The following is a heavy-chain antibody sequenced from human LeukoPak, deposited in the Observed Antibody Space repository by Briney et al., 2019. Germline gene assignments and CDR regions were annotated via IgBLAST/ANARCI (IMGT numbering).Heavy chain of an antibody. CDR3: ARAGVFNGDYVEGAFDI. D-gene: IGHD4-17*01. J-gene: IGHJ3*02. CDR1: GGSISSYC. CDR2: IYYSGST. Sequence: SETLSLTGTVSGGSISSYCWSWIRQPPGKGLEWIGYIYYSGSTNYNPSLKSRVTISVDTSKNQFSLKLSSVTAADTAVYYCARAGVFNGDYVEGAFDIWGQGTMVTVSS. V-gene: IGHV4-59*01.